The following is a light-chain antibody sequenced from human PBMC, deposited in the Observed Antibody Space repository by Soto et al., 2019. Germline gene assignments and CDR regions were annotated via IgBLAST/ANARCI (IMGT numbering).Light chain of an antibody. CDR1: QSVTNNC. Sequence: ESVLTQSPGTLSLAPGERATLSCRASQSVTNNCLAWYQHKPGQAPRLLLYGASSRATGIPDRFSGSGSGTDVTLTIDRLDPEAFAVYFCQQYGDSPQTFGQGTRLEI. CDR3: QQYGDSPQT. J-gene: IGKJ5*01. CDR2: GAS. V-gene: IGKV3-20*01.